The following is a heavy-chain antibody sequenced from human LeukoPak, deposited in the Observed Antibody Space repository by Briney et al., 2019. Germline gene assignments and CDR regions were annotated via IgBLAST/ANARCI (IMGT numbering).Heavy chain of an antibody. D-gene: IGHD3-10*01. CDR2: IDHSGST. V-gene: IGHV4-38-2*02. Sequence: SETLSLTCTVSGYSINSGYYWGWIRQPPGKGLEWIGSIDHSGSTYYNPSLKSRVTISVDTSKSQFSLKLSSVTAADTAVYYCARGIEVAGGYWGQGTLVTVSS. J-gene: IGHJ4*02. CDR1: GYSINSGYY. CDR3: ARGIEVAGGY.